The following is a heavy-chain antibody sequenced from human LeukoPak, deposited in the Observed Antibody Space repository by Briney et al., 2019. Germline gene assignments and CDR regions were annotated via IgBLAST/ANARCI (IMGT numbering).Heavy chain of an antibody. CDR1: GFTFSSYG. Sequence: GGSLRLSCAASGFTFSSYGMHWVRQAPGKGLEWVAFIRYDGSNKYYADSVKGRFTISRDNSKNTLFLQMNSLRGDDTAVYYCARGRSSSWFPPGYWGQGTLVTVSS. D-gene: IGHD6-13*01. CDR2: IRYDGSNK. J-gene: IGHJ4*02. CDR3: ARGRSSSWFPPGY. V-gene: IGHV3-30*02.